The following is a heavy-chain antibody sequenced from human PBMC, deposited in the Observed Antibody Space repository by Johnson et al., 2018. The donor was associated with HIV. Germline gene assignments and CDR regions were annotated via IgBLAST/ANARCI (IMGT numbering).Heavy chain of an antibody. D-gene: IGHD6-6*01. Sequence: MLLVESGGGLVQPGGSLRLSCAASGFAVSKNYLTWVRQAPGKGLEWVSIIYSGGSTYYADSVKGRFTISRDNSKNTLYLQMNSLRAEDTAVYYCARDGYSRSSFGAFDIWGQGTMVTVSS. J-gene: IGHJ3*02. CDR1: GFAVSKNY. CDR3: ARDGYSRSSFGAFDI. CDR2: IYSGGST. V-gene: IGHV3-66*01.